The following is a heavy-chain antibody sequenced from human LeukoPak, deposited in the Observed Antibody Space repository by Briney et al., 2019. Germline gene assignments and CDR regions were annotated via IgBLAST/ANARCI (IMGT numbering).Heavy chain of an antibody. Sequence: SQTLSLTCSVSGGSISSGSYYWSWIRQPAGKGLEWIRRIYTSGSTNYNPSLKSRVTISVDTSKNQFSLKLSSVTAADTAVYYCARDWDGSGSSWFDPWGQGTLVTVSS. CDR2: IYTSGST. V-gene: IGHV4-61*02. D-gene: IGHD3-10*01. J-gene: IGHJ5*02. CDR1: GGSISSGSYY. CDR3: ARDWDGSGSSWFDP.